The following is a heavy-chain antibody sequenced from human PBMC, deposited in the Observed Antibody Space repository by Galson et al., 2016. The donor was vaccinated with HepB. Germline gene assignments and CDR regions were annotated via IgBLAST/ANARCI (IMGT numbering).Heavy chain of an antibody. J-gene: IGHJ5*02. CDR3: ARCEAGDYYGISVPYFDT. Sequence: ETLSLTCSVSGGSTRDDDHYWNWIRQSPGKRPEWIGYIYHSGVTNYSPSLESRISISVDTSKNPYSLKLTSVTPADTAVYYCARCEAGDYYGISVPYFDTWGQGTLVVVSS. CDR1: GGSTRDDDHY. CDR2: IYHSGVT. V-gene: IGHV4-61*08. D-gene: IGHD3-10*01.